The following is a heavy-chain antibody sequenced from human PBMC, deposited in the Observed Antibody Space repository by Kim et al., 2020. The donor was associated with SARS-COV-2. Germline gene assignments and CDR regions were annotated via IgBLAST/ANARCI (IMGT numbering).Heavy chain of an antibody. V-gene: IGHV4-34*01. CDR2: INHSGST. Sequence: SETLSLTCAVYGGSFSGYYWSWIRQPPGKGLEWIGEINHSGSTNYNPSLKSRVTISVDTSKNQFSLKLSSVTAADTAVYYCARVLYCSSTSCRGAFDYWGQGTLVTVSS. D-gene: IGHD2-2*01. CDR3: ARVLYCSSTSCRGAFDY. CDR1: GGSFSGYY. J-gene: IGHJ4*02.